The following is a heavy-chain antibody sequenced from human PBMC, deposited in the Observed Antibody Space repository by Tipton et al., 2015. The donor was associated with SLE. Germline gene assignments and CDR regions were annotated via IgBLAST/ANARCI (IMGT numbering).Heavy chain of an antibody. CDR3: AGEPDY. J-gene: IGHJ4*02. Sequence: TLSLTCTVSGGSITNDNHYWSWIRQPAGKGLEWIGRISYSGSTNYNPSLKSRVTISVDTSKNQFSLKLSSVTAADTAVYYCAGEPDYWGQGTLVTVSS. CDR1: GGSITNDNHY. V-gene: IGHV4-61*10. CDR2: ISYSGST.